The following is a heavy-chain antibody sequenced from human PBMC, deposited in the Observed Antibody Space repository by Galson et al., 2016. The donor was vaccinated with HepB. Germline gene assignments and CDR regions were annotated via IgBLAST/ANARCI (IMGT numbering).Heavy chain of an antibody. CDR3: VRCPVSLVRGGDS. Sequence: SETLSLTCVVSGGSISGFNWWNWVRQSPGKGLQWIGEIFHTGGANYNPSLRGRVTISVDKAKHQFSLNLTSVTAADTAVYYCVRCPVSLVRGGDSWGQGTLVTVSS. D-gene: IGHD3-10*01. CDR1: GGSISGFNW. CDR2: IFHTGGA. V-gene: IGHV4/OR15-8*01. J-gene: IGHJ5*01.